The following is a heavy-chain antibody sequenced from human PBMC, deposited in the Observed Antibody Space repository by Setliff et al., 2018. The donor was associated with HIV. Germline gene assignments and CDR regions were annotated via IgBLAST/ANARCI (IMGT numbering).Heavy chain of an antibody. J-gene: IGHJ4*02. D-gene: IGHD3-16*02. CDR1: GASISDNTYS. CDR3: ARLKIYEGTSKLSTFMRGVARKYYFES. Sequence: TLSLTCGVSGASISDNTYSWGWVRQPPGQGLEWLGSFYFGGNTHYNPSLKSRLTISVDTSTNQFSLRVTSVTAADTAIYYCARLKIYEGTSKLSTFMRGVARKYYFESWGQGKLVTVS. CDR2: FYFGGNT. V-gene: IGHV4-39*01.